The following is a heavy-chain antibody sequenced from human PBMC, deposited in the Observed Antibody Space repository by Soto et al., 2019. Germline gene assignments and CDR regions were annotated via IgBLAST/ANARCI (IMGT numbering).Heavy chain of an antibody. J-gene: IGHJ4*02. Sequence: QVQLQESGPGLVKPSQTLSLTCTVSGDSISSNTYYWSWIRQHPGQGLEWLGNIYYSGGTYYNPSLNSRVSMSVDTSKNQFSLRLNSVTAADTAVYFCARLNLVHSDYGNFDFWGQGTLGTVSS. V-gene: IGHV4-31*03. CDR2: IYYSGGT. CDR1: GDSISSNTYY. CDR3: ARLNLVHSDYGNFDF. D-gene: IGHD4-17*01.